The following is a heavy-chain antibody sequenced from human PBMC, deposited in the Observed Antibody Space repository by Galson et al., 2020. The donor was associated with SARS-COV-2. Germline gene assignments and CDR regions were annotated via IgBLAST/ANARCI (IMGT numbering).Heavy chain of an antibody. D-gene: IGHD6-19*01. CDR3: ARGRKIAVNGILLPDYYYYMDV. Sequence: GGSLRLSCAASGFTFSSYEMNWVRQAPGKGLEWVSYISSSGSTIYYADSVKGRFTISRDNAKNSLYLQMNSLRAEDTAVYYCARGRKIAVNGILLPDYYYYMDVWGKGTTVTVSS. CDR1: GFTFSSYE. V-gene: IGHV3-48*03. CDR2: ISSSGSTI. J-gene: IGHJ6*03.